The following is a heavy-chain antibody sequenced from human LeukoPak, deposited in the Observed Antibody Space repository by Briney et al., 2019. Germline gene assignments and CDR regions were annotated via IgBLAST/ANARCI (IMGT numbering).Heavy chain of an antibody. CDR1: GFTFSSYG. V-gene: IGHV3-30*02. Sequence: PGGSLRLSCAASGFTFSSYGMHWVRQAPGKGLEWVAFIRYDGSNKYYADSVKGRFTISRDNSKNTLYLQMNSLRAEDTAVYYCAKDQSSGWGYFDYGGQGTLVTVSS. D-gene: IGHD6-19*01. CDR2: IRYDGSNK. CDR3: AKDQSSGWGYFDY. J-gene: IGHJ4*02.